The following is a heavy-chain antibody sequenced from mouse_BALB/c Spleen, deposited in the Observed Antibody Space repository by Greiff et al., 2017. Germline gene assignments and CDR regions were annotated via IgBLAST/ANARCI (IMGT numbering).Heavy chain of an antibody. V-gene: IGHV1S29*02. J-gene: IGHJ4*01. D-gene: IGHD2-4*01. CDR1: GYTFTDYN. CDR2: IYPYNGGT. CDR3: AREGDYGDYAMDY. Sequence: VQLQQSGPELVKPGASVKISCKASGYTFTDYNMHWVKQSHGKSLEWIGYIYPYNGGTGYNQKFKSKATLTVDNSSSTAYMELRSLTSEDSAVYYCAREGDYGDYAMDYWGQGTSVTVSS.